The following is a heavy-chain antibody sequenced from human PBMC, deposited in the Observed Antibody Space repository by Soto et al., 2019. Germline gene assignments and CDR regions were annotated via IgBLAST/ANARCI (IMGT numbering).Heavy chain of an antibody. J-gene: IGHJ4*02. CDR3: ARGGAMGVDY. CDR2: IYFDGITT. D-gene: IGHD1-26*01. Sequence: GGSLRLSCTASGFTFNTHWMHWVRQAPGKGLVWVSRIYFDGITTNYADSVKGRLTVSRDNAKNTVYPHVNTLRDEDTAVYYCARGGAMGVDYWGLGTLVTVSS. CDR1: GFTFNTHW. V-gene: IGHV3-74*01.